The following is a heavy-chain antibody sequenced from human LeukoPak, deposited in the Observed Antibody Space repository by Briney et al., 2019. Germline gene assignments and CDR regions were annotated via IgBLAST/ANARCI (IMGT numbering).Heavy chain of an antibody. V-gene: IGHV5-51*01. CDR2: IYPGDSEP. Sequence: GESLKISCKGSGYSFTSYWIGWVRQMPGKGLEWMGIIYPGDSEPRYSPSFQGQVIISADKSISTVYLQWSSLKASDTAVYYCARLDTSGYYYYGMDVWGQGTTVTVSS. CDR3: ARLDTSGYYYYGMDV. J-gene: IGHJ6*02. CDR1: GYSFTSYW. D-gene: IGHD3-22*01.